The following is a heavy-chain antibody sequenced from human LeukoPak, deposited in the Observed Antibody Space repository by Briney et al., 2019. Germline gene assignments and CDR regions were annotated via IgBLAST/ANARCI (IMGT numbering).Heavy chain of an antibody. Sequence: PGESLKISCKGSGYSLTSYWIGWVRQMPGKGLEWMGIIYPGDSDTRYSPSFQGQVAISADTSITTAYLQWSSLKASDTAMYYCARQAAHYHFDYWGQGTLVTVSS. V-gene: IGHV5-51*01. D-gene: IGHD6-25*01. CDR1: GYSLTSYW. J-gene: IGHJ4*02. CDR3: ARQAAHYHFDY. CDR2: IYPGDSDT.